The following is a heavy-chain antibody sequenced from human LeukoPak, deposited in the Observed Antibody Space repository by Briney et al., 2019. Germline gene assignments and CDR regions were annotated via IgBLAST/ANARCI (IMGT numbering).Heavy chain of an antibody. CDR3: AREPIVGATLIDY. J-gene: IGHJ4*02. V-gene: IGHV4-39*07. Sequence: SETLSLTCTVSGGSISSSYSYWGWIRQPPGKGLEWIGNIYYSGSTYYNPSLKSRVTISVDTSKDQFSLKLSSVTAADTAVYYCAREPIVGATLIDYWGQGTLVTVSS. CDR1: GGSISSSYSY. D-gene: IGHD1-26*01. CDR2: IYYSGST.